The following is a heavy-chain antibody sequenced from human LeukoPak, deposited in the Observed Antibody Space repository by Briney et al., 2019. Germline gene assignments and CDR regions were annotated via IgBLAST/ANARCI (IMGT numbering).Heavy chain of an antibody. D-gene: IGHD3-3*01. V-gene: IGHV4-59*01. CDR3: ARVGILRFPSNWFDP. J-gene: IGHJ5*02. CDR1: GASTSSYY. Sequence: ASETLSLTCTVSGASTSSYYWSWIRQPPGKGLEWIGYIYYSGSTRYNPSLKSRVTISVGTSKNQFSLRLSSVTAADTAVYYCARVGILRFPSNWFDPWGQGTLVTVSS. CDR2: IYYSGST.